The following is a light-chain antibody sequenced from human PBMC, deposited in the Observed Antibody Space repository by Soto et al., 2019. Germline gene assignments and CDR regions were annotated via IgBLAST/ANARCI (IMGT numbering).Light chain of an antibody. CDR2: GAS. V-gene: IGKV3-15*01. CDR3: QQYNNWPLT. Sequence: EIVMQQSLATLSVSPGERATLSCRASQSVSSNLAWYQQKPGQAPRLLIYGASTRATGIPARFSGSGSGTEFTLTISSLQSEDFAVYYCQQYNNWPLTFGGGTKVDIK. J-gene: IGKJ4*01. CDR1: QSVSSN.